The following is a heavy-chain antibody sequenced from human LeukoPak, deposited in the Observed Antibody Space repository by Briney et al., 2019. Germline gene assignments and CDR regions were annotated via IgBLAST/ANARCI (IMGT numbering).Heavy chain of an antibody. V-gene: IGHV4-59*01. J-gene: IGHJ4*02. CDR2: IYYSGST. CDR1: GGSISNDY. CDR3: ARTHYDFWSGYLFDY. Sequence: SETLSLTCTVSGGSISNDYWSWIRQPPGKGLEWIGSIYYSGSTNYNPPLKSRVTISVDTSKNQFSLKLNSMTAADTAVSYCARTHYDFWSGYLFDYWGQGTLATVSS. D-gene: IGHD3-3*01.